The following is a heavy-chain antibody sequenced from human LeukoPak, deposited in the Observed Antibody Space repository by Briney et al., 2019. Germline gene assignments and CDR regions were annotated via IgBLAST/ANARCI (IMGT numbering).Heavy chain of an antibody. Sequence: GGSLRLSCAASGFTFSSYWMSWVRQALGKGLEWVANIKQDGSEKYYVDSVKGRFTISRDNAKNSLYLQMNSLRAEDTAVYYCARDFPGYCSSTSCPLGPWGQGTLVTVSS. D-gene: IGHD2-2*03. CDR2: IKQDGSEK. V-gene: IGHV3-7*01. CDR1: GFTFSSYW. CDR3: ARDFPGYCSSTSCPLGP. J-gene: IGHJ5*02.